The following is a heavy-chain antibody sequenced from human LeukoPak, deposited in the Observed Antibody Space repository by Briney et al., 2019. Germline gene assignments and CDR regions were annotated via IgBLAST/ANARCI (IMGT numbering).Heavy chain of an antibody. J-gene: IGHJ4*02. Sequence: SFKDSCKASGGTFSSYAISWVRQAPGQELEWMGRIIPILGIANYAQKFQGRVTITADKSTSTAYMELSSLRSEDTAVYYCASLNYYDSSGYYLSSYYFDYWGQGTLVTVSS. CDR2: IIPILGIA. CDR1: GGTFSSYA. D-gene: IGHD3-22*01. CDR3: ASLNYYDSSGYYLSSYYFDY. V-gene: IGHV1-69*04.